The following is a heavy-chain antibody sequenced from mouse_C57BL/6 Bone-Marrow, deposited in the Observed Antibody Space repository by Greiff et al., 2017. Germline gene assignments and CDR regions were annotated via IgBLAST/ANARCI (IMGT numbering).Heavy chain of an antibody. CDR2: IRSKSNNYAT. V-gene: IGHV10-1*01. CDR3: VRDYGPYWYFDV. D-gene: IGHD2-4*01. CDR1: GFSFNNYA. Sequence: EVQLVESGGGLVQPKGSLKLSCAASGFSFNNYAMNWVRQAPGKGLEWVARIRSKSNNYATYYADSVKDRFTISRDDSESMLYLQMNNLKTEDTAMYYSVRDYGPYWYFDVWGTGTTVTVSS. J-gene: IGHJ1*03.